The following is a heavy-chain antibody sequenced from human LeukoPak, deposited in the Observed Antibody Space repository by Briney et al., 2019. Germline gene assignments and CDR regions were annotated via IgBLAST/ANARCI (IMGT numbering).Heavy chain of an antibody. J-gene: IGHJ4*02. D-gene: IGHD1/OR15-1a*01. Sequence: SETLSLTCTVSGGSIGTYYWSWIRQPPGKGLEWIGYIYYNGYTDYNPSLKSRVTISLHTSKNQSSLKLSSVTAADTAVYYCARDRHWTNDWVFDYWGQGTLVTVSS. CDR3: ARDRHWTNDWVFDY. CDR1: GGSIGTYY. V-gene: IGHV4-59*01. CDR2: IYYNGYT.